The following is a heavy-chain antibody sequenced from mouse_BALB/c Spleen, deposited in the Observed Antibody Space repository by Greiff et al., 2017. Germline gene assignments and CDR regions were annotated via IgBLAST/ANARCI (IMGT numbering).Heavy chain of an antibody. CDR1: GFSLTSYG. J-gene: IGHJ4*01. V-gene: IGHV2-9*02. Sequence: VKVVESGPGLVAPSQSLSITCTVSGFSLTSYGVHWVRQPPGKGLEWLGVIWAGGSTNYNSALMSRLSISKDNSKSQVFLKMNSLQTDDTAMYYCARDPDHAMDYWGQGTSVTVSS. CDR3: ARDPDHAMDY. CDR2: IWAGGST.